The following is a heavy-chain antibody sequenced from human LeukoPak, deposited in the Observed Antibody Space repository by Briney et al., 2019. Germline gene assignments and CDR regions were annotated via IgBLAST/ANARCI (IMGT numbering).Heavy chain of an antibody. CDR1: GFTFSTYP. V-gene: IGHV3-23*01. CDR2: ISGSGGST. Sequence: PGGSLRLSCAASGFTFSTYPMSWVRQAPGKGLEWVSAISGSGGSTNYADSVKGRFTISRDNSKNTLYLQMNSLRAEDTAEYYCAKERTQTTSFDYWGQGTLVTVSS. D-gene: IGHD2/OR15-2a*01. J-gene: IGHJ4*02. CDR3: AKERTQTTSFDY.